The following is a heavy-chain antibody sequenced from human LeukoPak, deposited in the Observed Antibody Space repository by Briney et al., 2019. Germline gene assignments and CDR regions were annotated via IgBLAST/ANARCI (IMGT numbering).Heavy chain of an antibody. V-gene: IGHV3-9*01. CDR2: ISWNSGSI. CDR3: ARDRGSQSMDV. Sequence: GGSLRLSCAASGFTFDDYAMHWVRQAPGKGLEWVSGISWNSGSIGYADSVKGRFTISRDNAKNSLYLQMNSLRVEDTAVYYCARDRGSQSMDVWGQGTTVTVSS. CDR1: GFTFDDYA. J-gene: IGHJ6*02. D-gene: IGHD1-26*01.